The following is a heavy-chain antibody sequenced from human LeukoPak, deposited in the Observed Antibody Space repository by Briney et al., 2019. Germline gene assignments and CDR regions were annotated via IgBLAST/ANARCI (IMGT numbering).Heavy chain of an antibody. CDR2: ISAYNGNT. V-gene: IGHV1-18*01. Sequence: GASVKVSCKASGYTFTSYGISWVRQAPGQGLEWMGWISAYNGNTNYAQKLQGRVTMTTVTSTSTAYMELRSLRSDDTAVYYCASAGDGSGSYPYYFDYWGQGTLVTVSS. J-gene: IGHJ4*02. D-gene: IGHD3-10*01. CDR1: GYTFTSYG. CDR3: ASAGDGSGSYPYYFDY.